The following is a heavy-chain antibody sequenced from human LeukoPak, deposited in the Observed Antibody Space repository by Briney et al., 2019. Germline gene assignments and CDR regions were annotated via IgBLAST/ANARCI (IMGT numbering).Heavy chain of an antibody. J-gene: IGHJ3*02. D-gene: IGHD2-2*02. CDR2: IKQDGSEK. CDR3: ARYTGRQSVAFDI. Sequence: QTGGSLRLSCAASGFTFSSYWMSWVRQAPGKGLEWVANIKQDGSEKYYVDSVKGRFTISRDNAKNSLYLQMNSLRAEDTAVYYCARYTGRQSVAFDIWGRGTMVTVSS. V-gene: IGHV3-7*03. CDR1: GFTFSSYW.